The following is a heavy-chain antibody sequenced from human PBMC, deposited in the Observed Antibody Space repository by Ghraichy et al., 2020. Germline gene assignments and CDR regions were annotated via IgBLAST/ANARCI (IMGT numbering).Heavy chain of an antibody. J-gene: IGHJ6*02. Sequence: LSLTCAASGFMFSSYGMHWVRQAPGKGLEWVAIISYDGSNKFYADSVKGRFTISRDNSKNTLYLQMNSLRAEDTAIYYCARDLTIFGVVGHTTHYYGMDVWGQGTTVTVSS. D-gene: IGHD3-3*01. CDR1: GFMFSSYG. V-gene: IGHV3-30*03. CDR2: ISYDGSNK. CDR3: ARDLTIFGVVGHTTHYYGMDV.